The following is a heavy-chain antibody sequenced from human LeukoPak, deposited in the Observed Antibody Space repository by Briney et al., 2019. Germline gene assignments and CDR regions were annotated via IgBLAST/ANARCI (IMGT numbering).Heavy chain of an antibody. Sequence: PGGSLRLSCATSGFTFSSYVMSWVRQAPGKGLEWVSSISASDVSTYYADSVKGRFTISRDNSKNTLYLQMNSLRAEDTAVYYCAKTYYPRENYYYMDVWGKGTTVTVSS. V-gene: IGHV3-23*01. CDR1: GFTFSSYV. CDR3: AKTYYPRENYYYMDV. CDR2: ISASDVST. D-gene: IGHD3-22*01. J-gene: IGHJ6*03.